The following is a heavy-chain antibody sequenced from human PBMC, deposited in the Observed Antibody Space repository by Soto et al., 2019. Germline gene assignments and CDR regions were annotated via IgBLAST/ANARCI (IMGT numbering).Heavy chain of an antibody. V-gene: IGHV1-18*01. J-gene: IGHJ5*02. CDR1: GYTFTSYG. D-gene: IGHD5-12*01. CDR2: ISAYNGNT. CDR3: ARDGRGSGYNWFDP. Sequence: ASVKVSCKASGYTFTSYGISWVRQAPGQGLEWMGWISAYNGNTNYAQKLQGRVTMTTDTSTSTAHMELRSLRSDDTAVYYCARDGRGSGYNWFDPWGQGTLVTVSS.